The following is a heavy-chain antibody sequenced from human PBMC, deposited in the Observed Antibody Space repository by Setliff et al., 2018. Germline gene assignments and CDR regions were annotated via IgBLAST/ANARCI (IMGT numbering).Heavy chain of an antibody. D-gene: IGHD5-18*01. CDR3: ATSVSWIQLVLYPQGHPEPFDY. CDR1: GGTLSDYS. J-gene: IGHJ4*02. V-gene: IGHV1-18*01. CDR2: ISAYNGNT. Sequence: ASVKVSCKASGGTLSDYSISWVRQAPGQGLEWMGWISAYNGNTNYAQRFQGRVTMTEDTSTDTAYMELSSLRSEDTAVYYCATSVSWIQLVLYPQGHPEPFDYWGQGTLVTVSS.